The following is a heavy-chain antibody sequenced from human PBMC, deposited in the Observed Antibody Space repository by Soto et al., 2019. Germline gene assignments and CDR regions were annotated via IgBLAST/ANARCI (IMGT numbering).Heavy chain of an antibody. CDR1: GGCFSGYY. Sequence: PSETLSLTCAVCGGCFSGYYWSWIRQPPGKGLEWIGEINHSGSTNYNPSLKSRVTISVDTSKNQFSLKLSSVTAADTAVYYCASLVGNKKRRSDVCRKGTTITV. V-gene: IGHV4-34*01. D-gene: IGHD1-26*01. CDR2: INHSGST. CDR3: ASLVGNKKRRSDV. J-gene: IGHJ6*03.